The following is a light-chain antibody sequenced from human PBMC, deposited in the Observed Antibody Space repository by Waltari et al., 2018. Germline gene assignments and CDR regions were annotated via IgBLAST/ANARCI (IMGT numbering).Light chain of an antibody. Sequence: QSALTQPRPVSGSPGQSVTFPCPRTSAALDGFALVSLYQQYPGKAPKLIIYDVNKRPPGVPDRFSGSKSGNTASLTISGLLNEDEADYYCCSYAGADTSVVFGGGTTLTVL. J-gene: IGLJ2*01. CDR1: SAALDGFAL. CDR2: DVN. CDR3: CSYAGADTSVV. V-gene: IGLV2-11*01.